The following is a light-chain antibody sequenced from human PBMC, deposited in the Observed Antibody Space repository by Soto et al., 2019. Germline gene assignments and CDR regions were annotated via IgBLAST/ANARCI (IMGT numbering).Light chain of an antibody. V-gene: IGKV3-15*01. Sequence: EIVMTQSPATLSVSPGERATLSCRASPSVSSSLAWYQQKLGQAPRLLIYGASTRATGIPARFSGSGSGTEFTLTISSLQSEDCAVYYCQHYNNWPWTFGQGTTVEIK. CDR2: GAS. CDR3: QHYNNWPWT. J-gene: IGKJ1*01. CDR1: PSVSSS.